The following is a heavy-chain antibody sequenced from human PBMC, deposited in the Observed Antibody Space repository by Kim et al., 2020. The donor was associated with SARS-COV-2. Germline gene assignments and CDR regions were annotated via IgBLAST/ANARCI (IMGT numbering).Heavy chain of an antibody. CDR2: ISYDGSNK. Sequence: GGSLRLSCAASGFTFSNYAMHWVRQAPGRGLEWVAVISYDGSNKYYADSVKGRFTISRDNSKNTLYLQMNSLRAEDTAVYYCARGEGYYDSGSPGWFDPWGQGTLVTVSS. V-gene: IGHV3-30*04. J-gene: IGHJ5*02. D-gene: IGHD3-10*01. CDR3: ARGEGYYDSGSPGWFDP. CDR1: GFTFSNYA.